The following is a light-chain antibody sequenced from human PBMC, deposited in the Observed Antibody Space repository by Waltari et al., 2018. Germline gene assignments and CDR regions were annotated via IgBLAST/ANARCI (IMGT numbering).Light chain of an antibody. V-gene: IGKV3-20*01. CDR2: GAS. CDR3: QHYGSSSYT. Sequence: EIVLTQSPGTLSLSPWERATLSCRASQSISSSYLAWYQQKPGQAPRLLIYGASSRATGIPDRFSGSGSGTDFTLTISRLEPEDFAVYYCQHYGSSSYTFGQGTKLEI. CDR1: QSISSSY. J-gene: IGKJ2*01.